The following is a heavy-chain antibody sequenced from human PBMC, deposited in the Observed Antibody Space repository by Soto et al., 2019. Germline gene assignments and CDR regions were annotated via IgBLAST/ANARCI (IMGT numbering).Heavy chain of an antibody. V-gene: IGHV1-8*01. J-gene: IGHJ6*02. CDR1: GYTFTSYD. Sequence: QVQLVQSGAEEKKPGASVKVSCKASGYTFTSYDINWERQATEQGLEWMGWMNPNSGNTAYAHKFQGRVTMTSNTSIITAYMELSSLRSEDTAVYYCAGEVERGMDVGGQGTTVNFSS. CDR2: MNPNSGNT. CDR3: AGEVERGMDV. D-gene: IGHD6-25*01.